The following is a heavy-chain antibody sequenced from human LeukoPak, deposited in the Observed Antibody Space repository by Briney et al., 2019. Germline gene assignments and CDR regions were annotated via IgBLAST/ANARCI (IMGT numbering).Heavy chain of an antibody. CDR1: GGSISNSHYY. Sequence: SETLSLTCTVAGGSISNSHYYWAWVRQPPGGGLEWMGSIYFSGSTYYDPSLKSRVIISVDTSKNQFSLKMSSVTAADTAVYYCARRQKLNNSDGYYFDYWGQGTLVTVSS. D-gene: IGHD4-23*01. CDR3: ARRQKLNNSDGYYFDY. J-gene: IGHJ4*02. V-gene: IGHV4-39*01. CDR2: IYFSGST.